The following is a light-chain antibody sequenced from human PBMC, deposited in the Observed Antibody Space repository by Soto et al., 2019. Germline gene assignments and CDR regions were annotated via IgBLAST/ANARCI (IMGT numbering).Light chain of an antibody. Sequence: QSALTPPASVSGSPGPSGTLSCPGSVSGVGGYNYVSWYLQHPGKAPQLMIYDVSNRPSGVSNRFSGSMSGNTASLTISGLQAEDEADYYCSSYTSSSTSYVFGTGTKLTVL. J-gene: IGLJ1*01. V-gene: IGLV2-14*01. CDR3: SSYTSSSTSYV. CDR1: VSGVGGYNY. CDR2: DVS.